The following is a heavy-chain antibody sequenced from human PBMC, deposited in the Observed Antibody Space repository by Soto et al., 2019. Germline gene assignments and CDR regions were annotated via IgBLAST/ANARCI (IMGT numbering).Heavy chain of an antibody. CDR3: AVESVQLGGMDV. Sequence: GASVKVSCKASGYIFINYYIHWVRHAPGQGLEWIGIINPNGGSTNYAQKFRGRVTMARDTSTSTVYMDLSSLRSDDTAVYYCAVESVQLGGMDVWGQGTTVTVSS. V-gene: IGHV1-46*01. CDR2: INPNGGST. CDR1: GYIFINYY. D-gene: IGHD3-16*01. J-gene: IGHJ6*02.